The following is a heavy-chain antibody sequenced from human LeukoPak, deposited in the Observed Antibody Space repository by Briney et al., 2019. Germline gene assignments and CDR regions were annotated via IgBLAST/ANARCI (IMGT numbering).Heavy chain of an antibody. CDR3: AREIAAASFPN. Sequence: ASVKVSCKASGYTFTGYYMHWVRQAPGQGLEWMGWINPNSGGTNYAQKFQGRVTMTRDTSITTAYMELSRLRSDATAVYYCAREIAAASFPNWGQGTLVTVSS. D-gene: IGHD6-13*01. V-gene: IGHV1-2*02. J-gene: IGHJ4*02. CDR2: INPNSGGT. CDR1: GYTFTGYY.